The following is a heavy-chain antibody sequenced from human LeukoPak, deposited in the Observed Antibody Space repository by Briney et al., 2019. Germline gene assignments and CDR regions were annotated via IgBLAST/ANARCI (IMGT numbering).Heavy chain of an antibody. CDR1: GGSISSGSYY. V-gene: IGHV4-61*02. J-gene: IGHJ6*03. D-gene: IGHD6-6*01. Sequence: SQTLSLTCTVSGGSISSGSYYWSRIRQPAGKGLEWIGRIYTSGSTNYNPSLKSRVTISVDTSKNQFSLKLSSVTAADTAVYYCAKDLGQLVAYYYMDVWGKGTTVTVSS. CDR2: IYTSGST. CDR3: AKDLGQLVAYYYMDV.